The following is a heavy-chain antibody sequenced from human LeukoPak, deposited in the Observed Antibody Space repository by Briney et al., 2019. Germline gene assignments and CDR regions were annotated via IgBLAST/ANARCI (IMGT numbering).Heavy chain of an antibody. CDR3: ARGYNYGNGVY. V-gene: IGHV3-53*04. J-gene: IGHJ4*02. CDR2: IYSGGST. Sequence: PGGTLRLSCAASGFTVSSNYMSWVRQAPGKGLEWVSVIYSGGSTYYADSVKGRFTISRHNSKNTLYLQMNSLRAEDTAVYYCARGYNYGNGVYWGQGTLVTVSS. D-gene: IGHD5-18*01. CDR1: GFTVSSNY.